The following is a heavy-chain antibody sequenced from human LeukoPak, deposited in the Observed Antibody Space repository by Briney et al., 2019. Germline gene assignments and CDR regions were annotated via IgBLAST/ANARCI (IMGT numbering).Heavy chain of an antibody. CDR2: IKSKTDGWTT. D-gene: IGHD3-10*01. V-gene: IGHV3-15*01. CDR3: TTGSMVRGIIDDY. CDR1: GFTFNRYG. Sequence: PGGSLRLSCAASGFTFNRYGMSWVRQAPGKGLEWVGRIKSKTDGWTTDYAAPVKGRFTISRDDSKNTLYLQMNSLKTEDTAVYYCTTGSMVRGIIDDYWGQGTLVTVSS. J-gene: IGHJ4*02.